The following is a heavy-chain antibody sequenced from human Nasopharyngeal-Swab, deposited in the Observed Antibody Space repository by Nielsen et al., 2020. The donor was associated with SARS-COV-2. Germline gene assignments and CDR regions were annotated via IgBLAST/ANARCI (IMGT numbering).Heavy chain of an antibody. CDR2: IYYNGST. D-gene: IGHD1-26*01. J-gene: IGHJ6*02. Sequence: RQAPGKGLEWIGSIYYNGSTYYNPSLKSRVTISVDTSKNQFSLKLSSVTAADTAVYYCASQGSGSYYLLYYYYGMDVWGQGTTVTVSS. V-gene: IGHV4-39*01. CDR3: ASQGSGSYYLLYYYYGMDV.